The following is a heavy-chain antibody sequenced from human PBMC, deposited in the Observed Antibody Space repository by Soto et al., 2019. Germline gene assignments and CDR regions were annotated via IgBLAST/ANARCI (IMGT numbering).Heavy chain of an antibody. J-gene: IGHJ4*02. CDR1: GLTVSPNP. Sequence: EVQLVESGGGLVQPGGSLRFSCAASGLTVSPNPMTWVRQAPGKGLAWVSVIYTGGGTHYADSVKGRFTISRDNSKNTVNLQMNSLRPEDTAVYYCARDGSGHWGQGTLVTVSS. CDR3: ARDGSGH. V-gene: IGHV3-66*01. CDR2: IYTGGGT.